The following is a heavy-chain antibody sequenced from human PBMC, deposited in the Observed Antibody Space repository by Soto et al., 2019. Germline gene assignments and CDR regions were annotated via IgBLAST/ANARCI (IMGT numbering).Heavy chain of an antibody. V-gene: IGHV3-21*01. CDR3: ARDGASSSGTGCRDYYHYMDF. J-gene: IGHJ6*03. Sequence: EVQLVESGGGLVKPGGSLRLSGASSGFSFSDYSMNWARQAPGKGLEWVSSISGSTSYTYYADSLKGRFTVSRDNAEKSLYLQMNSLRAEDTAVYYCARDGASSSGTGCRDYYHYMDFWGKGTTVTVSS. CDR1: GFSFSDYS. D-gene: IGHD2-2*01. CDR2: ISGSTSYT.